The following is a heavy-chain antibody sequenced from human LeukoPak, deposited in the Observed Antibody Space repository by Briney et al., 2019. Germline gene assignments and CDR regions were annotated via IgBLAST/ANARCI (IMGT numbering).Heavy chain of an antibody. CDR1: GFTFSDYY. CDR2: INWNGGST. J-gene: IGHJ6*04. V-gene: IGHV3-20*04. Sequence: GGSLRLSCAASGFTFSDYYMSWVRQALGKGLEWVSGINWNGGSTGYADSVKGRFTISRDNAKNSLYLQMNSLRAEDTALYYCARDHGSTPGVWGKGTAVTVSS. D-gene: IGHD1-26*01. CDR3: ARDHGSTPGV.